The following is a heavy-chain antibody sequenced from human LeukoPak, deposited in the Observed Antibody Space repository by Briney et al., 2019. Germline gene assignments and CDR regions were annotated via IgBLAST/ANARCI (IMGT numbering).Heavy chain of an antibody. V-gene: IGHV3-15*04. Sequence: PGGSLRLSCAASGFTFSSYWMHWVRHAPGKGLEWVGRIASKTDGGTTDYAAPVKGRFTISRDDSKNTLFLQMNSLKTEDTAVYYCTTGIRGDCGQGTLVTVSS. CDR1: GFTFSSYW. CDR3: TTGIRGD. CDR2: IASKTDGGTT. J-gene: IGHJ4*02.